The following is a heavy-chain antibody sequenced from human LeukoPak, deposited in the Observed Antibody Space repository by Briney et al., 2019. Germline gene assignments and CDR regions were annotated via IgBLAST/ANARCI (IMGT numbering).Heavy chain of an antibody. J-gene: IGHJ4*02. Sequence: SETLSLTCTVSGGSISSYYWSWIRQPAGKGLEWIGRIYTSGSTNYNPSLKSRVTMSVDTSKNQFSLKLSSVTAADTAVYCCAREDFWSGYYSDWGQGTLVTVSS. V-gene: IGHV4-4*07. CDR1: GGSISSYY. D-gene: IGHD3-3*01. CDR3: AREDFWSGYYSD. CDR2: IYTSGST.